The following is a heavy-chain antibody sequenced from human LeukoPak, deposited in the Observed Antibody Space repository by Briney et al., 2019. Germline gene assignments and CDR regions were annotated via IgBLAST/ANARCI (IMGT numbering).Heavy chain of an antibody. CDR3: AKDMLGAGTGHYYYYGMDV. Sequence: PGGSLRLSCAASGFTFDDYAMHWVRQAPGKGLEWVSGISWNSGSIGYADSVKGRFTISRDNAKNSLYLQMNSLRAEDTALYYCAKDMLGAGTGHYYYYGMDVWGQGTTVTVSS. D-gene: IGHD6-13*01. CDR2: ISWNSGSI. J-gene: IGHJ6*02. V-gene: IGHV3-9*01. CDR1: GFTFDDYA.